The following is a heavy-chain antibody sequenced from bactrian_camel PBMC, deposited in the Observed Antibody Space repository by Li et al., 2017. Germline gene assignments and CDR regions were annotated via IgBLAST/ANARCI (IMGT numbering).Heavy chain of an antibody. CDR1: GYSIDTYC. CDR3: AAADRLGACGQNEYTY. J-gene: IGHJ4*01. CDR2: LDRRRVA. Sequence: VQLVESGGGSVQAGGSLRLSCAASGYSIDTYCLAWFRQVPGKEREGIARLDRRRVARYAVSQEGRVTISADNAKSTLYLQMNSLKPEDTATYYCAAADRLGACGQNEYTYWGHGTQVTVS. V-gene: IGHV3S42*01.